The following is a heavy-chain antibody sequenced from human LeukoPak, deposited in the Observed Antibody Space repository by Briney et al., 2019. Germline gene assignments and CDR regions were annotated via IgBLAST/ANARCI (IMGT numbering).Heavy chain of an antibody. CDR2: ISYDGNDI. CDR3: ARGKELYADYYFDY. V-gene: IGHV3-30-3*01. D-gene: IGHD4-17*01. CDR1: GFTFSSYA. Sequence: GGSLRLSCAASGFTFSSYAMHWVRQAPGKGLEWVAVISYDGNDIYYADSVKGRFTISRDNSKNTLYLHMNSLRAEDTAVYYCARGKELYADYYFDYWGQGTLVTVSS. J-gene: IGHJ4*02.